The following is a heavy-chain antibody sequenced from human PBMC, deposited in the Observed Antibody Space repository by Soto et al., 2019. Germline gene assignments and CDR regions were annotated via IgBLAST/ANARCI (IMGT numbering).Heavy chain of an antibody. CDR3: ARGVLSSYSITSSYYYGMDV. CDR2: INHSGST. J-gene: IGHJ6*02. D-gene: IGHD1-20*01. Sequence: ETLSLTCAVYGGSFSGYYWSWVRQPPGKGLEWIGDINHSGSTNYKPSLKSRVTTSVDTAKNQFSLKLSSVTAADTAVYYCARGVLSSYSITSSYYYGMDVWGQGTTVTVSS. CDR1: GGSFSGYY. V-gene: IGHV4-34*01.